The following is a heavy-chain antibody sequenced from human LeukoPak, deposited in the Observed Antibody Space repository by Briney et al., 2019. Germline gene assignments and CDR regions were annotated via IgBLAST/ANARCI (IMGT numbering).Heavy chain of an antibody. D-gene: IGHD4-17*01. CDR2: IFYSVNT. V-gene: IGHV4-39*01. CDR1: GGSVSSSSYY. J-gene: IGHJ4*02. CDR3: ARSTVTTWVGDFDY. Sequence: SETLSLTCTVSGGSVSSSSYYWGWIRQPPGKGLEWIGSIFYSVNTYYNPSLESRLTISVDTSKNQFSLRLSSVTAADTAVYYCARSTVTTWVGDFDYWGQGTLVTVSS.